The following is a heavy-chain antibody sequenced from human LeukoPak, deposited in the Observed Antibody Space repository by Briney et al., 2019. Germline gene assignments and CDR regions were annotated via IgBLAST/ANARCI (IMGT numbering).Heavy chain of an antibody. J-gene: IGHJ4*02. V-gene: IGHV4-38-2*02. Sequence: SETLSLTCTVSGFSISSGYYWGWIGQPPGKGLEWIGSIYHSGSTYYNPSLKSRVTISVDTSKNQFSLKLSSVTAADTAVYYCARTYGSEVVVDYWGQGTLVTVSS. D-gene: IGHD6-19*01. CDR3: ARTYGSEVVVDY. CDR1: GFSISSGYY. CDR2: IYHSGST.